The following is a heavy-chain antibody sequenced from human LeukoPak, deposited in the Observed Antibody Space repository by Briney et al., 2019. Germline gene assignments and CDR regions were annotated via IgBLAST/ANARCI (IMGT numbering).Heavy chain of an antibody. CDR1: GGSFSGYY. CDR2: INHSGCT. Sequence: SETLFLTCAVYGGSFSGYYWSWIRQPPGKGLEWIGEINHSGCTNYNPSLKSRVTISVDTSKNQFSLKLSSVTAADTAVYFCARGPPTDYYDSSGFYYVFDYWGQGTLVTVSS. D-gene: IGHD3-22*01. J-gene: IGHJ4*02. CDR3: ARGPPTDYYDSSGFYYVFDY. V-gene: IGHV4-34*01.